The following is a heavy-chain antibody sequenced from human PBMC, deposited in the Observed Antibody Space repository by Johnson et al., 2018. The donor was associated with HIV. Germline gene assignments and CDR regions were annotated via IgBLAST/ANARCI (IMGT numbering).Heavy chain of an antibody. Sequence: QVHLVESGGGLVQPGGSLRLSCAASGFTFSDYYMSWIRQAPGKGLEWVSYIISGGSTKYYAASVKGRFTISRDNAKNSLCLQMNSLRPEDTAVFYCAGGSSVAGRIGAFDIWGQGTMVTVSS. CDR3: AGGSSVAGRIGAFDI. CDR2: IISGGSTK. V-gene: IGHV3-11*04. CDR1: GFTFSDYY. D-gene: IGHD6-6*01. J-gene: IGHJ3*02.